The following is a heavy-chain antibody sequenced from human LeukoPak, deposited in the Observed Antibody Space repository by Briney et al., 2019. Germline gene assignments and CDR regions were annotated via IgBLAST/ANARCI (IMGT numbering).Heavy chain of an antibody. V-gene: IGHV3-23*01. CDR3: AKDREYSSSWYIPYFDY. D-gene: IGHD6-13*01. J-gene: IGHJ4*02. CDR1: GFTFSSYG. Sequence: GGSLRLSCAASGFTFSSYGMSWVRQAPGKGLEWVSAISGSGGSTYYADSVKGRFTISRDNSKNTLYLQMNSLRAEDTAVYYCAKDREYSSSWYIPYFDYWGQGTLVTVSS. CDR2: ISGSGGST.